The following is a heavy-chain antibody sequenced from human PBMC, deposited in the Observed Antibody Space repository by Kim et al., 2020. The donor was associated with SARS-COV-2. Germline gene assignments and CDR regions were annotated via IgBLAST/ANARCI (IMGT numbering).Heavy chain of an antibody. CDR3: ARLSHRDDTFDH. V-gene: IGHV4-61*08. CDR1: GDSMNNEEYY. J-gene: IGHJ4*02. CDR2: VFYTGTT. D-gene: IGHD1-1*01. Sequence: SETLSLTCNVSGDSMNNEEYYWSWIRRPPGGGLEWIGYVFYTGTTTYNPSLKSRVTISLDMSKTQFFLNLKSVTAADTAMYYCARLSHRDDTFDHWGRG.